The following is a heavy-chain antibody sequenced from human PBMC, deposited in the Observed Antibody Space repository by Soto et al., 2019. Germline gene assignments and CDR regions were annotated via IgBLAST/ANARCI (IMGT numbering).Heavy chain of an antibody. CDR2: ISGSGGST. V-gene: IGHV3-23*01. CDR3: AKDNRNSGYDYWRDPWYFDY. J-gene: IGHJ4*02. Sequence: GSLRLSCAASGFTFSSYAMSWVRQAPGKGLEWVSAISGSGGSTYYADSVKGRFTISRDNSKNTLYLQMNSLRAEDTAVYYCAKDNRNSGYDYWRDPWYFDYWGQGTLVTVSS. CDR1: GFTFSSYA. D-gene: IGHD5-12*01.